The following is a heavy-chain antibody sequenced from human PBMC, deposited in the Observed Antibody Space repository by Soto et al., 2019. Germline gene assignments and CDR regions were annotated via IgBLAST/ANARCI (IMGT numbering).Heavy chain of an antibody. V-gene: IGHV4-4*02. CDR2: IYHSGST. J-gene: IGHJ4*02. CDR3: SSRPTTPFDF. CDR1: GGSISSSNW. Sequence: PSETLSLTCAVSGGSISSSNWWSWVRQPPGKGLEWIGEIYHSGSTNYNPSLKSRVTISVDKSKNQFSLKLSSVTSSDTAVYYCSSRPTTPFDFCGQGTLVTVSS.